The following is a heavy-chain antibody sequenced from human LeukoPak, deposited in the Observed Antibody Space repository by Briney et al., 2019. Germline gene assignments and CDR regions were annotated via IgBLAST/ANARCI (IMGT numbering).Heavy chain of an antibody. Sequence: PGGSLRLYCAASGFTFSSYAMHWVRQAPGKGLEWVAVISYGGSNKYYADSVKGRFTISRDNSKNKLYLQMNSLRAEDTAVYYCARDQSPSSSWPRYLDAFDIWGQGTMVTVSS. CDR2: ISYGGSNK. J-gene: IGHJ3*02. CDR1: GFTFSSYA. D-gene: IGHD6-13*01. CDR3: ARDQSPSSSWPRYLDAFDI. V-gene: IGHV3-30*04.